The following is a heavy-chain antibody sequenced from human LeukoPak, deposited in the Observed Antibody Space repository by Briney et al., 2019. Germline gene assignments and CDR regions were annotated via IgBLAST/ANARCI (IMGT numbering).Heavy chain of an antibody. CDR1: GYRFSSYW. D-gene: IGHD2-21*02. CDR3: ARRGTSYCGGDCYFFDS. J-gene: IGHJ4*02. CDR2: IYPADSDT. V-gene: IGHV5-51*01. Sequence: GESLQISCKGSGYRFSSYWIAWVRQMPGKGLEWMGIIYPADSDTTYSLSFQGQVTLSADKSIGIAYLQWSSLKASDTAMYYCARRGTSYCGGDCYFFDSWGQGTLVTVSS.